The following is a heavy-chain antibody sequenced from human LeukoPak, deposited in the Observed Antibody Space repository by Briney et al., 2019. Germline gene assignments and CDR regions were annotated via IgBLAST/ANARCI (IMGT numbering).Heavy chain of an antibody. Sequence: PSETLSLTCTVSGGSISSGGYYWSWLRQHPGKGLEWIVYIYYSGSTYYNPSLKSRVTISVDTSKNQFSLKLSSVTAADTAVYYCARGGCWGSTSCYIGDGRGYRFDYWGQGTLVTVSS. V-gene: IGHV4-31*03. D-gene: IGHD2-2*02. CDR3: ARGGCWGSTSCYIGDGRGYRFDY. CDR1: GGSISSGGYY. J-gene: IGHJ4*02. CDR2: IYYSGST.